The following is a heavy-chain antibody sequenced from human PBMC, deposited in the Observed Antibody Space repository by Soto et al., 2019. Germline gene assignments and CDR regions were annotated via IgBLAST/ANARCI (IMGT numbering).Heavy chain of an antibody. CDR1: GFTFSSYS. CDR3: ARDDGVVVAATRYYYYYGMDV. CDR2: ISSSSSYI. J-gene: IGHJ6*02. Sequence: PVGSLRLSCAASGFTFSSYSMNWVRQAPGKGLEWVSSISSSSSYIYYADSVKGRFTISRDNAKNSLYLQMNSLRAEDTAVYYCARDDGVVVAATRYYYYYGMDVWGQGTTVTVSS. V-gene: IGHV3-21*01. D-gene: IGHD2-15*01.